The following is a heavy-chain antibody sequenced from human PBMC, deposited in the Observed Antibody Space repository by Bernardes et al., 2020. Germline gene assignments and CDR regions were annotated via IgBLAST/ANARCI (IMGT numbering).Heavy chain of an antibody. D-gene: IGHD4-4*01. CDR3: ARCITVTTRPNYCYMDV. V-gene: IGHV1-18*01. J-gene: IGHJ6*03. Sequence: ASVKVSCKTSGYTFSSYDITWVRQAPGQGLEWMGWISPYNGNTKYTQKFQGRVTMTIDKTMSTVYMEVRSLRSDDTAVYYCARCITVTTRPNYCYMDVWGRGTTVTVSS. CDR2: ISPYNGNT. CDR1: GYTFSSYD.